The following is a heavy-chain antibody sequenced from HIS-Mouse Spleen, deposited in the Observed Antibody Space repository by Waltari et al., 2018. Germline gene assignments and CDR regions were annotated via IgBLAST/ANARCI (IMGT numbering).Heavy chain of an antibody. J-gene: IGHJ2*01. D-gene: IGHD6-13*01. CDR2: IDYRGTT. CDR3: AREIPYSSSWYDWYFDL. CDR1: GGSISSSRYY. Sequence: QLQLQESGPGLVKPSETLSLTCTVSGGSISSSRYYLGWIRQPPGKGRKWIGSIDYRGTTNYNPSLKGRGTISVDTSKNQFSLKLSSVTAADTAVYYCAREIPYSSSWYDWYFDLWGRGTLVTVSS. V-gene: IGHV4-39*07.